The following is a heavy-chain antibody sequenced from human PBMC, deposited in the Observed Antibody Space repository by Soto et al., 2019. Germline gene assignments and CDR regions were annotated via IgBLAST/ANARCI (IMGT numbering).Heavy chain of an antibody. J-gene: IGHJ6*02. V-gene: IGHV1-2*04. CDR2: INPNSGGT. Sequence: ASVKFSCKASGYTFTGYYMHWVRQAPGQGLEWMGWINPNSGGTNYAQKFQGWVTMTRDTSISTAYMELSRLRSDDTAVYYCARGYFEQWLLSAYNYYYYGMDVWGQGTTVTVSS. D-gene: IGHD6-19*01. CDR1: GYTFTGYY. CDR3: ARGYFEQWLLSAYNYYYYGMDV.